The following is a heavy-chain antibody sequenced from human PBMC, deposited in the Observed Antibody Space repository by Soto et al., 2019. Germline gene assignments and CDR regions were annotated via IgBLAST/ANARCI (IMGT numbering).Heavy chain of an antibody. Sequence: QVQLVESGGGVVQPGRSLRLSCAASGFTFSSYAMHWVRQAPGKGLEWVAVISYDGSNKYYADSVKGRFTISRDNAKNSLYLQMNSLRAEDTAVYYCAVGGLGAFDIWGQGTMVTVSS. D-gene: IGHD1-26*01. CDR2: ISYDGSNK. CDR3: AVGGLGAFDI. J-gene: IGHJ3*02. V-gene: IGHV3-30-3*01. CDR1: GFTFSSYA.